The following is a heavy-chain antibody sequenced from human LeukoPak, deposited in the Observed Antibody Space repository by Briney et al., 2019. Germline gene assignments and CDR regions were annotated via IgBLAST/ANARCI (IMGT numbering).Heavy chain of an antibody. CDR1: GGSFSDYY. J-gene: IGHJ6*03. V-gene: IGHV4-34*01. CDR2: INHSGST. D-gene: IGHD3-10*01. CDR3: ARGSMVRGVTGLYYYYMDV. Sequence: SETLSLTCAVYGGSFSDYYWNWIHQPPGKGLEWIGEINHSGSTHYNPSLKSRVTISLDTSKNQLSLKVSSVTAADTAVYYCARGSMVRGVTGLYYYYMDVWGKGTTVTVSS.